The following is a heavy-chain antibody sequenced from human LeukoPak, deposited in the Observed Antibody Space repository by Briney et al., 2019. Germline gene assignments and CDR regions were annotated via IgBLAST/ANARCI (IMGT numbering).Heavy chain of an antibody. D-gene: IGHD6-19*01. CDR1: GFTFSSYA. Sequence: GGSLRLSCAASGFTFSSYAMSWVRQAPGKGLEWVSAISGSGGSTYYADSVKGRFTISRDNSKNTLYLQMNSLSAEDTAVYYCAKVSGHSSGWTYYFDYWGQGTLVTVSS. J-gene: IGHJ4*02. CDR3: AKVSGHSSGWTYYFDY. CDR2: ISGSGGST. V-gene: IGHV3-23*01.